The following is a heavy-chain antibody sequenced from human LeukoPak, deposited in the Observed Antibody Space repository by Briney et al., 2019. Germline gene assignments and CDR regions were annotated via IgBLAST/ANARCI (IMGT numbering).Heavy chain of an antibody. CDR2: IKQDGSEM. CDR3: ARDTDPWLTPPGYYYGMDV. J-gene: IGHJ6*02. D-gene: IGHD2-8*02. V-gene: IGHV3-7*03. Sequence: PGGSLRLSCAASGFTFSSYWMSWVRQAPGKGLEWVANIKQDGSEMYYVDSVKGRFTISRDNAKTSLYLQMNSLRAEDTAVYYCARDTDPWLTPPGYYYGMDVWGQGTTVTVSS. CDR1: GFTFSSYW.